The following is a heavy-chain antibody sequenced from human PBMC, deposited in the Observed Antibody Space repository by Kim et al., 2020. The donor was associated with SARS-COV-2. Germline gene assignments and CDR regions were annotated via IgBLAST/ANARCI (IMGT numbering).Heavy chain of an antibody. D-gene: IGHD3-3*01. CDR2: IWYDGSNK. Sequence: GGSLRLSCAASGFTFSSYGMHWVRQAPGKGLEWVTVIWYDGSNKYYADSVKGRFTISRDNSKNTLYLQMNSLRAEDTAVYYCARGERYDFWSGRTHAFDIWGRGTMVTVSS. J-gene: IGHJ3*02. CDR3: ARGERYDFWSGRTHAFDI. V-gene: IGHV3-33*01. CDR1: GFTFSSYG.